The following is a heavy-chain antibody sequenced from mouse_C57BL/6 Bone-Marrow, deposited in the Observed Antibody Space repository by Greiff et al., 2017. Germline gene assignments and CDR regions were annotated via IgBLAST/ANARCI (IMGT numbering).Heavy chain of an antibody. CDR1: GFTFSDYG. CDR2: ISSGSSTL. V-gene: IGHV5-17*01. J-gene: IGHJ2*01. D-gene: IGHD6-5*01. Sequence: EVMLVESGGGLVKPGGSLKLSCAASGFTFSDYGMHWVRQAPEKGLEWVAYISSGSSTLYYADTVKGRFTISRDNAKNTLFLQMTSLRSDDTAMFYCARPSLWSNYFDTWGPDDTLTDSS. CDR3: ARPSLWSNYFDT.